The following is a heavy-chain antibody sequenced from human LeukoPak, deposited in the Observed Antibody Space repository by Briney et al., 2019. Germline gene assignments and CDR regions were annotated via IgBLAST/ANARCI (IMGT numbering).Heavy chain of an antibody. V-gene: IGHV4-59*01. CDR2: IYYSGST. D-gene: IGHD5-18*01. CDR1: GDSISSYY. Sequence: PSETLSLTCTVSGDSISSYYWCWILQPPGKGLEWIGYIYYSGSTNYNPSLKSRVTISVDTSKNQFSLKLSSVTAADTAVYYCATVGGYSYGPQYYYYYYYYMDVWGKGTTVTVSS. J-gene: IGHJ6*03. CDR3: ATVGGYSYGPQYYYYYYYYMDV.